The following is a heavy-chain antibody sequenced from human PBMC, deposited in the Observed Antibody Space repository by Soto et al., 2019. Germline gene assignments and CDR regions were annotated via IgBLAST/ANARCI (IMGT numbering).Heavy chain of an antibody. CDR1: GFTFSSYA. CDR2: ISYDGSNK. CDR3: ARDNYYDSSGYTHWFDP. D-gene: IGHD3-22*01. J-gene: IGHJ5*02. Sequence: GGSLRLSCAASGFTFSSYAMHWVRQAPGKGLEWVAVISYDGSNKYYADSVKGRFTIYRDNSKNTLYLQMNSLRAEDTAVYYCARDNYYDSSGYTHWFDPWGQGTLVTVSS. V-gene: IGHV3-30-3*01.